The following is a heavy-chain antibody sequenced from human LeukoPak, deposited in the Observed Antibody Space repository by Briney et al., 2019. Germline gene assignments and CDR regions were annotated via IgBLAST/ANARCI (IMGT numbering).Heavy chain of an antibody. CDR3: ARDVGPYGVRAFDI. CDR2: INTDGSST. J-gene: IGHJ3*02. D-gene: IGHD3-10*01. CDR1: GFTFSSYW. Sequence: PGGSLRLSCAASGFTFSSYWMHWVRQTPGKGLVWVSRINTDGSSTSYADSVKGRFTISRDNAKNTLYLQMNSLRAEDTAVYYCARDVGPYGVRAFDIWGQGTMVTVSS. V-gene: IGHV3-74*01.